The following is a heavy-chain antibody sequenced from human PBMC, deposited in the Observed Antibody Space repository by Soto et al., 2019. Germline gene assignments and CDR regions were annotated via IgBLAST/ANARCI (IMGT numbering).Heavy chain of an antibody. V-gene: IGHV3-11*06. CDR2: ISGGLSYI. CDR1: GFTFSDSY. D-gene: IGHD2-8*01. CDR3: ARGENMADAVHY. J-gene: IGHJ4*02. Sequence: PRLSCAASGFTFSDSYMIWIRQAPGKGLEWVSYISGGLSYINYADSVKGRFTISRDNAKNSLYLQMNSLRVEDTAVYYCARGENMADAVHYWGQGNHVTVSS.